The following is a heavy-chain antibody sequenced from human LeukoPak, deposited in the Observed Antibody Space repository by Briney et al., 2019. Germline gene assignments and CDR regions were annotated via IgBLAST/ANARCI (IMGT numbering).Heavy chain of an antibody. Sequence: SETLSLTCTVSGGSISSGSYYWSWIRQPAGKGLEWIGRIYTSGSTNYNPSLKSRVTISVDTSKNQFSLKLSSVTAVDTAVYYCARAPEWELGFDPWGQGTLVTVSS. CDR3: ARAPEWELGFDP. CDR1: GGSISSGSYY. J-gene: IGHJ5*02. D-gene: IGHD1-26*01. CDR2: IYTSGST. V-gene: IGHV4-61*02.